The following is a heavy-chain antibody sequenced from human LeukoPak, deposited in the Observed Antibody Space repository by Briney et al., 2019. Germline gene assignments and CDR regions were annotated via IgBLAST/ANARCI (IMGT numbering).Heavy chain of an antibody. Sequence: GGSLRLSCAASGFTFSTYSMNWVRQAPGKGLEWGSYISSSGSTIYYADSVKGRFTISRDNAKNSMYLQMNSLRAEDTAVYYCARDQLLWFGEFHYWGQGTLVTVSS. V-gene: IGHV3-48*04. D-gene: IGHD3-10*01. CDR1: GFTFSTYS. CDR2: ISSSGSTI. CDR3: ARDQLLWFGEFHY. J-gene: IGHJ4*02.